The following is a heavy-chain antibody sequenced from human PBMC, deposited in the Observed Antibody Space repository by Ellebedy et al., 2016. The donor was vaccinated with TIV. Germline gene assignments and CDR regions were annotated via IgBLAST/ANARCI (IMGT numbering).Heavy chain of an antibody. D-gene: IGHD6-13*01. CDR3: ARGPITAAGWRHNWFNP. Sequence: SQTLSLTCXISGDSVYNNGVAWNWIRQSPSRGLEWLGRTSYRSQWFYDYAVSVRSRITIYPDTSKNQLSLQLNSVTPEDTAVYYCARGPITAAGWRHNWFNPWGQGSLVTVSS. V-gene: IGHV6-1*01. J-gene: IGHJ5*02. CDR1: GDSVYNNGVA. CDR2: TSYRSQWFY.